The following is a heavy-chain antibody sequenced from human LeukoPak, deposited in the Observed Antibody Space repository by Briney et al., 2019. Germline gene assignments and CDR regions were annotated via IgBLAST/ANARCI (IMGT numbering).Heavy chain of an antibody. CDR2: IYYSGST. D-gene: IGHD2-15*01. Sequence: KPSETPSLTCTVSDGSISTTSYYWGWVRQPLGKGLEWIASIYYSGSTYYNPPLKTRVTISVDTSKNQFSLKLSSVTAADTAVYYCAVFRDIGVVTNWGQGTLVTVSS. V-gene: IGHV4-39*05. CDR3: AVFRDIGVVTN. CDR1: DGSISTTSYY. J-gene: IGHJ4*02.